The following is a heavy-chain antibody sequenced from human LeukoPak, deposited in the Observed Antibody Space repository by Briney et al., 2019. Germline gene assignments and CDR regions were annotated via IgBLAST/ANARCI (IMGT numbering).Heavy chain of an antibody. CDR1: GFSFTTYW. Sequence: GESLRLSCAASGFSFTTYWMSWVRQAPGKGLEWVANINQDGTEKYYVDSVKGRFTISRDNAKNSLYLQMNSLRAEDTAVCYCAELGITMIGGVWGKGTTVTIS. CDR3: AELGITMIGGV. D-gene: IGHD3-10*02. CDR2: INQDGTEK. J-gene: IGHJ6*03. V-gene: IGHV3-7*01.